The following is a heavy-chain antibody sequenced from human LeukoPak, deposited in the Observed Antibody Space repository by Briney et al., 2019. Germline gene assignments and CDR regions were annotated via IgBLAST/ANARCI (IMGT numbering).Heavy chain of an antibody. J-gene: IGHJ6*03. D-gene: IGHD2-2*01. CDR2: INHSGST. CDR3: ARLFPPGRCSSTSCYPYYYYYYMDV. V-gene: IGHV4-34*01. CDR1: GGSFSGYY. Sequence: SETLSLTCAVYGGSFSGYYWSWIRQPPGKGLEWIGEINHSGSTNYNPSLKSRVTISVDTSKNQFSLKLSSVTAADTAVYYCARLFPPGRCSSTSCYPYYYYYYMDVWGKGTTVTVSS.